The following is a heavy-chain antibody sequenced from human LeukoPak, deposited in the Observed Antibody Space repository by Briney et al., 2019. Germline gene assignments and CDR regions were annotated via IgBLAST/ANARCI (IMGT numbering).Heavy chain of an antibody. CDR2: IYTSGST. J-gene: IGHJ4*02. CDR3: ARVHDSSGYYYAFDY. D-gene: IGHD3-22*01. Sequence: PSETLSLTCTVSGGSISSYYWSWIRQPAGKGLEWIGRIYTSGSTNYNPSLKSRVTMSVDTSKNQFSLKLSSVTAADTAVYYCARVHDSSGYYYAFDYWGQGTLVTVSS. CDR1: GGSISSYY. V-gene: IGHV4-4*07.